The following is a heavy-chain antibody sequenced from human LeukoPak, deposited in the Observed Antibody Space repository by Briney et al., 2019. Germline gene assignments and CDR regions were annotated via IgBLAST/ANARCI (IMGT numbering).Heavy chain of an antibody. CDR1: GFTFSIYA. J-gene: IGHJ4*02. CDR3: ARNYYDSSGYYSTD. Sequence: PGGSLRLSCAASGFTFSIYAMHWVRQAPGKGLEWVAVISYDENDKYYADSVKGRFTISRDNSKNTLYLQMDSLRAEDTAVYYCARNYYDSSGYYSTDWGQGTLVTVSS. CDR2: ISYDENDK. V-gene: IGHV3-30*14. D-gene: IGHD3-22*01.